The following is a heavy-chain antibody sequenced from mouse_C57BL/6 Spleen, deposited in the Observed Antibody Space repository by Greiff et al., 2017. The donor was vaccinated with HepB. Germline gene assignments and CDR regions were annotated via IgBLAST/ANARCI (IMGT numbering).Heavy chain of an antibody. J-gene: IGHJ3*01. Sequence: EVKLQESGPGLVKPSQSLSLTCSVTGYSITSGYYWNWMRQFPGNKLEWMGYISYDGSNNYNPSLKNRISITRDTSKNQFFLKLNSVTTEDTATYYCASATYWGQGTLVTVSA. V-gene: IGHV3-6*01. CDR1: GYSITSGYY. CDR2: ISYDGSN. CDR3: ASATY.